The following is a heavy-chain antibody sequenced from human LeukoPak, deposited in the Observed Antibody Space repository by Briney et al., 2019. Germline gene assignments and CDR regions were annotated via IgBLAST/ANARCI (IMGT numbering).Heavy chain of an antibody. CDR1: GDSVSSNSAA. CDR2: TYYRSKWYN. D-gene: IGHD5-18*01. CDR3: AREKWIQLWPRYFDY. J-gene: IGHJ4*02. V-gene: IGHV6-1*01. Sequence: KPSQTLSLTWAISGDSVSSNSAAWNWIRQSPSRGLEWLGRTYYRSKWYNDYAVSVKSRITINPDTSKNQFSLQLNSVTPEDTAVYYCAREKWIQLWPRYFDYWGQGTLVTVSS.